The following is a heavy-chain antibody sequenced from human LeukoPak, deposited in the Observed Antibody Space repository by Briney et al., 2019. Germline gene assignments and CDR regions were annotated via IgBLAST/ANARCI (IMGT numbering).Heavy chain of an antibody. CDR3: ARGAAPRSYDFGDYFDY. J-gene: IGHJ4*02. Sequence: ASVKVSCKASGYSFISYYIHWVRQAPGQGLEWVGIINPGGRPTNSARKFQARVTLTSDTSTTTVYMELSGMTSEDTAVYYCARGAAPRSYDFGDYFDYWGQGTLVTVSS. CDR2: INPGGRPT. V-gene: IGHV1-46*01. D-gene: IGHD4-17*01. CDR1: GYSFISYY.